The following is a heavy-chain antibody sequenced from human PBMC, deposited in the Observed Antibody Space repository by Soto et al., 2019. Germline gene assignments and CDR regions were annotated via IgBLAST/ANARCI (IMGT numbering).Heavy chain of an antibody. J-gene: IGHJ4*02. CDR1: GFTFRNYN. Sequence: EVQLVESGGGLVKAGGSLRLFCTASGFTFRNYNMNWVRQAPGKGLEWVSSISTGGAYMFYADSVTGRFTISRDNAQNSLFLQIASPRAEDTAVYYCARDIASPGGDYFDSWGQGPLVTVSS. CDR3: ARDIASPGGDYFDS. CDR2: ISTGGAYM. V-gene: IGHV3-21*06. D-gene: IGHD2-21*01.